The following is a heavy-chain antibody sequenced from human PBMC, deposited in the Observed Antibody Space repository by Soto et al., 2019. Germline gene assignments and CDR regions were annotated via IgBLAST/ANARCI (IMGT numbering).Heavy chain of an antibody. D-gene: IGHD2-15*01. Sequence: QVQLQESGPGLVRSSETLSLTCSVSGGSFTGDYWSWIRQPAGRGLQWIGRVFGNGAGSPIYNSFLKGPRRESADPSNRQFPLTLAAFKAAGPATYYRARSPPPFGGRRNPAPGAFEDWGQGILVTVSS. CDR2: VFGNGAGSP. J-gene: IGHJ4*02. CDR1: GGSFTGDY. V-gene: IGHV4-4*07. CDR3: ARSPPPFGGRRNPAPGAFED.